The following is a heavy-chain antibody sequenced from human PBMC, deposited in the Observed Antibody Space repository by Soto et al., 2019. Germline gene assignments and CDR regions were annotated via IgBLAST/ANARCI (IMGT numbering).Heavy chain of an antibody. V-gene: IGHV3-30*18. CDR2: ISYDGSNK. D-gene: IGHD3-22*01. J-gene: IGHJ4*02. CDR3: ANVCYYDSSGTY. Sequence: PGGSLRLSCAASGFTFSSYGMHWVRQAPGKGLEWVAVISYDGSNKYYADSVKGRFTISRDNSKNTLYLQMNSLRAEDTAVYYCANVCYYDSSGTYWGQATLVTVSS. CDR1: GFTFSSYG.